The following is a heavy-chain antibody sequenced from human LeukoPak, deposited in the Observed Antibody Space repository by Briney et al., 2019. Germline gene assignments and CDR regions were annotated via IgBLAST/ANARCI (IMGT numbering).Heavy chain of an antibody. CDR3: ARGSLNGSGSYHFDY. Sequence: SETLSLTCSVSGYSFTSGHYWGWIRQPPGKGLEWIGEINHSGSTNYNPSLKSRVTISVDTSKNQFSLKLSSVTAADTAVYYCARGSLNGSGSYHFDYWGQGTLVTVSS. J-gene: IGHJ4*02. D-gene: IGHD3-10*01. V-gene: IGHV4-38-2*02. CDR1: GYSFTSGHY. CDR2: INHSGST.